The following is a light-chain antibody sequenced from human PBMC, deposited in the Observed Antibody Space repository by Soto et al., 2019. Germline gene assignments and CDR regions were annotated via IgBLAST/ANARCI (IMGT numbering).Light chain of an antibody. CDR1: SGDIGTYNR. Sequence: QSALTQPPSVSGSPGQSVTISCTGTSGDIGTYNRVSWYQQTPGPAPKVMIYEVSNRPAGVPDRFSGSQSGNAASLTISGLQAEDEADYYCSSYTTSTLVFGGGTKLTVL. J-gene: IGLJ2*01. CDR2: EVS. CDR3: SSYTTSTLV. V-gene: IGLV2-18*02.